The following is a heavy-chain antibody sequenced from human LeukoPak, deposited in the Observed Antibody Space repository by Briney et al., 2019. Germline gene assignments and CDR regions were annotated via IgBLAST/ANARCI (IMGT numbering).Heavy chain of an antibody. CDR1: GFTFSSYG. D-gene: IGHD3-22*01. V-gene: IGHV3-30*02. J-gene: IGHJ4*02. CDR2: IRYDGSNK. Sequence: PGGSLRLSCAASGFTFSSYGMHWVRQAPGKGLEWVAFIRYDGSNKYYADSVKGRFTISRDNSKNTLYLQMNSLRAEDTAVYYCAKSPAYYYDSGGSTPANLDYWGQGTLVTVSS. CDR3: AKSPAYYYDSGGSTPANLDY.